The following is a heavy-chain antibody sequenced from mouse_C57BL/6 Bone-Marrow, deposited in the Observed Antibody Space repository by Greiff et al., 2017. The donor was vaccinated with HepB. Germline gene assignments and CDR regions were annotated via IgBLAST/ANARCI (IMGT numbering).Heavy chain of an antibody. J-gene: IGHJ3*01. CDR1: GYTFTDYG. CDR3: ARHDGPFAY. D-gene: IGHD2-3*01. CDR2: IYPGSGST. V-gene: IGHV1-77*01. Sequence: VQGVESGPELVKPGASMKMSCKASGYTFTDYGISWVKQRTGQGLEWIGEIYPGSGSTYYNEKFKGKATLTADKSSNTAYMQLSSLTSEDSAVYFCARHDGPFAYWGQGTRVTVSA.